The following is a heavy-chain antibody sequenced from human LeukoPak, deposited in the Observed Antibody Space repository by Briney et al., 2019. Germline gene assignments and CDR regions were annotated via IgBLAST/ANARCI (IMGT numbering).Heavy chain of an antibody. CDR1: GYTFTSYY. CDR3: AREWGIVRAPF. V-gene: IGHV1-46*01. J-gene: IGHJ4*02. CDR2: INPSGGST. D-gene: IGHD1-26*01. Sequence: ASVTVSCTASGYTFTSYYMHWVRQAPGQGLEWMGIINPSGGSTSYAQKFQGRVTMTRDTFTSTVYMELSSLRSEDTAVYYCAREWGIVRAPFWGQGTLVTVSS.